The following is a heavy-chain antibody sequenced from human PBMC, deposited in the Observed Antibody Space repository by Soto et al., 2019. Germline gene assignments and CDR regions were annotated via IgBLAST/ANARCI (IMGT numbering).Heavy chain of an antibody. CDR2: IYHSGST. Sequence: SETLSLTCAVSGGSISSGGYSWSWIRQPPGKGLEWIGYIYHSGSTYYNPSLKSRVTISVDRSKNQFSLKLSSVTAADTAVYYCARGIYDFWSGYYSMEVWGQGTMVTVSS. D-gene: IGHD3-3*01. CDR1: GGSISSGGYS. CDR3: ARGIYDFWSGYYSMEV. J-gene: IGHJ6*02. V-gene: IGHV4-30-2*01.